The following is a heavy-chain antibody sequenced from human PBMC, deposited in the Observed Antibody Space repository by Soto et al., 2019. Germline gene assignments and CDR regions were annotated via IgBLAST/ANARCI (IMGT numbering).Heavy chain of an antibody. D-gene: IGHD3-9*01. CDR3: ARGLVIRPYYYHGMDV. CDR2: ISSIGST. J-gene: IGHJ6*02. CDR1: GGSISSGDYF. V-gene: IGHV4-30-4*01. Sequence: QVQLQESGPGLVKPSQTLSLTCTVSGGSISSGDYFWSWIRQSPGKGLEWLGHISSIGSTYYNPSLKSRVSVSRDTSKNQFALKLSSVTTTDTAVYYCARGLVIRPYYYHGMDVWGQGTTVTVSS.